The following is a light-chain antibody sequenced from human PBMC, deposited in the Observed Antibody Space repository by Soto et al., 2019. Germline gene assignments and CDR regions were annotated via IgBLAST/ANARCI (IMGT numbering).Light chain of an antibody. Sequence: QSALTQPASVSGSPGQSITISCTGTSSDVGAGYDVLWYRQLPGTAPKLLIYGDINRPSGVSDRFSGSKSGTSASLAITGLQAEDEAYYYCQSYDNSLSVYVVFGGGTKVTVL. CDR1: SSDVGAGYD. CDR2: GDI. CDR3: QSYDNSLSVYVV. J-gene: IGLJ2*01. V-gene: IGLV1-40*01.